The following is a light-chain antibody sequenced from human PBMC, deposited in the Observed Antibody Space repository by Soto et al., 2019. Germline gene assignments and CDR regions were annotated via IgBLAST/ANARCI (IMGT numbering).Light chain of an antibody. J-gene: IGKJ5*01. CDR3: QQYENLPT. Sequence: IQMTPSPSSLYASVEGRVIITCRASQSISNHLNWYQQKPGRAPKLLIYDASNLEAGVPSRFRGSGSGTDFTFTISRLQPEDIATYYCQQYENLPTFSQGTRLEIK. CDR2: DAS. CDR1: QSISNH. V-gene: IGKV1-33*01.